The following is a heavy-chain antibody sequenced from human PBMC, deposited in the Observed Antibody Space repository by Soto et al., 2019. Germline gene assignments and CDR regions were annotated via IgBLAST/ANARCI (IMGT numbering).Heavy chain of an antibody. J-gene: IGHJ4*02. D-gene: IGHD1-26*01. CDR3: VREGYSGSYAAF. CDR2: ISFDGSKT. CDR1: GSTFSNYD. Sequence: GGSLRLSCEASGSTFSNYDMDWVRQAPGKGLEWVAIISFDGSKTYYADSVKGRFTVSRDNSKNTLFLQMNSLRPDDTATYYCVREGYSGSYAAFWGQGSLVT. V-gene: IGHV3-30*03.